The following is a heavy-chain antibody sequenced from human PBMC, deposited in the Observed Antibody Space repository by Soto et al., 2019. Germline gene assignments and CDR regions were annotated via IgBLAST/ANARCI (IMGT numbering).Heavy chain of an antibody. D-gene: IGHD3-22*01. CDR3: ERQDPYYYDSTTAFYFDY. CDR2: IYPGDSDT. J-gene: IGHJ4*02. CDR1: GYSFTYYW. V-gene: IGHV5-51*01. Sequence: GESLKISCKGSGYSFTYYWIGWVRQMPGKGLEWMGIIYPGDSDTRYSPSFQGHVTISADKSISTAYLQWSSLKASDTAMYYCERQDPYYYDSTTAFYFDYWGQGSLVTVSS.